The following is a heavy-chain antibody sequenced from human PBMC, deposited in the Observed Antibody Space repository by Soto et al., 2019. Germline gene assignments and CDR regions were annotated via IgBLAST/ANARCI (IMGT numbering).Heavy chain of an antibody. Sequence: PSETLSLTCAVSCGSISSGGYSGSWIRQPPGKGLEWIGYIYHSGSTYYNPSLKSRVTISVDRSKNQFSLKLSSVTAADTAVYYCARLDFRMNWFDPWGQGTLVTVYS. CDR2: IYHSGST. J-gene: IGHJ5*02. CDR1: CGSISSGGYS. CDR3: ARLDFRMNWFDP. D-gene: IGHD3-3*01. V-gene: IGHV4-30-2*01.